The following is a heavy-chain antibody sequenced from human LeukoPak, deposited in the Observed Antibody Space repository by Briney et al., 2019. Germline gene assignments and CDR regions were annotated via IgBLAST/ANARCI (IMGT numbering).Heavy chain of an antibody. J-gene: IGHJ4*02. CDR3: ARDGLYSGSYPSLGY. CDR1: SYTFTSYG. CDR2: ISAYNGNT. V-gene: IGHV1-18*01. D-gene: IGHD1-26*01. Sequence: GASVKVSCNASSYTFTSYGISWVRQAPGQGLEWMGWISAYNGNTNYAQKLQGRVTMTTDTSTSTAYMELRSLRSDDTAVYYCARDGLYSGSYPSLGYWGQGTLVTVSS.